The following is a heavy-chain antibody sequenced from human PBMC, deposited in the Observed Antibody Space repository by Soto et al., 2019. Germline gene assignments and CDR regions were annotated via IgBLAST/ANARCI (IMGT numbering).Heavy chain of an antibody. Sequence: PGESLKISCKGSGYNFTSYWIGWVRQMPGKGLEWMGIIYPGDSDTRYSPSFQGQVTISADKSISTAYLQWSSLKASDTAMYYCASRMGDYYDSSGYWGAFDYWGQGTLVTVSS. D-gene: IGHD3-22*01. V-gene: IGHV5-51*01. J-gene: IGHJ4*02. CDR1: GYNFTSYW. CDR3: ASRMGDYYDSSGYWGAFDY. CDR2: IYPGDSDT.